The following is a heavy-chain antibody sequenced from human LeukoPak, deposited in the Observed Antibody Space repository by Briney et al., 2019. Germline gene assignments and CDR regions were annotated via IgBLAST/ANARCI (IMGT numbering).Heavy chain of an antibody. CDR3: ARVRGVALAAAGHDY. J-gene: IGHJ4*02. D-gene: IGHD6-13*01. V-gene: IGHV1-2*02. Sequence: ASVKVSCTASRYTFTSYYMHWVRQAPGQGLEWMGWINPSSGGTSYAQKFQGRVTMTRDTSISTAYMELSRLRSDDTAVYYCARVRGVALAAAGHDYWGQGTLVTVSS. CDR2: INPSSGGT. CDR1: RYTFTSYY.